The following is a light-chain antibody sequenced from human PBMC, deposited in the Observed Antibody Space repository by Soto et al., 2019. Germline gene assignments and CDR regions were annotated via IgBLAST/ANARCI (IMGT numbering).Light chain of an antibody. V-gene: IGLV3-1*01. J-gene: IGLJ2*01. CDR2: QDN. Sequence: SYELTQPPSMSVSPGQTASITCSGDKLGDKYAYWYQQKPGQSPALVIYQDNKRPSGIPERFSGSNSGNTATLTISGTQAMDEADYYCQAWDSTTVVFGGGTKLTVL. CDR1: KLGDKY. CDR3: QAWDSTTVV.